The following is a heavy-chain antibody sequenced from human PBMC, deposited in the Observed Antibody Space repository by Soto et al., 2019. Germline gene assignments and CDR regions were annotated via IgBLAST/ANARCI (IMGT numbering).Heavy chain of an antibody. CDR1: GITVSNAW. CDR2: IRPKADGGTT. V-gene: IGHV3-15*05. Sequence: GGSLRLSCVASGITVSNAWMNWVRQAPGKGLEWVGRIRPKADGGTTDFAAPVKGRFTISRDDSKNTLYLQMNSVETEDTAVYYCFKGAQQGIWGRGTLVTAPQ. J-gene: IGHJ4*02. CDR3: FKGAQQGI.